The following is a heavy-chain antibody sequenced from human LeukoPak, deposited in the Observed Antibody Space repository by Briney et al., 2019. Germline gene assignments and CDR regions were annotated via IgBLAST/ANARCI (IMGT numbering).Heavy chain of an antibody. J-gene: IGHJ6*02. CDR2: IYSGGGT. CDR3: ARALHCSSTSCASLSYYYGMDV. Sequence: GGSLRLSCAASGFTVSSNFMSWVRQAPGKGLECVSVIYSGGGTYYADSVQGRFTISRDASKNTLFLQMNSLRADDTAVYYCARALHCSSTSCASLSYYYGMDVWGQGTTVTVSS. D-gene: IGHD2-2*01. CDR1: GFTVSSNF. V-gene: IGHV3-53*01.